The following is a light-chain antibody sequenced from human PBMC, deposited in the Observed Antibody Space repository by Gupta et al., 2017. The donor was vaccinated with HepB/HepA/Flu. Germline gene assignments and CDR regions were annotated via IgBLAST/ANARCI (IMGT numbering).Light chain of an antibody. V-gene: IGLV3-21*03. Sequence: SYVLTPPPSVSVAPGTTATITSGGNSIGSNSVHWYQQKPGQAPVLVVYDDSDRPSGISERFSGSHSGSTATLTISRVEAGDEADDYCQVWATLTSDHRVFGGGTKLTVL. CDR2: DDS. J-gene: IGLJ2*01. CDR1: SIGSNS. CDR3: QVWATLTSDHRV.